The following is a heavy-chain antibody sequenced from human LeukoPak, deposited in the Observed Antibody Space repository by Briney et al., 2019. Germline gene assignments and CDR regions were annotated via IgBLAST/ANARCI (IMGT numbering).Heavy chain of an antibody. CDR2: IYYSGST. CDR1: GGSISSSSYS. D-gene: IGHD3-22*01. CDR3: ARVPSYYDNIGYPYFFDY. Sequence: SETLSLTCTVSGGSISSSSYSWGWIRQPPGKGLEWIGSIYYSGSTYYNPSLKSRVTISVDTSKNQFSLKLSSVTAADTAVYYCARVPSYYDNIGYPYFFDYWGQGTLVTVSS. J-gene: IGHJ4*02. V-gene: IGHV4-39*01.